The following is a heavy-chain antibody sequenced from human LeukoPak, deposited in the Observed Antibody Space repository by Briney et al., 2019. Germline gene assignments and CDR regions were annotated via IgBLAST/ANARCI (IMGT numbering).Heavy chain of an antibody. CDR2: IYYSGST. CDR1: GGSISSYY. D-gene: IGHD3-22*01. Sequence: PSETLSLTCTVSGGSISSYYWSWIRQPPGKGLEGIGLIYYSGSTNYNPSLQSRVTISVDTSKNQFSRKLSSVTAADTAVYYCARSSEGRYYYDSSGYSYYYYYMDVWGKGTTVTISS. J-gene: IGHJ6*03. V-gene: IGHV4-59*01. CDR3: ARSSEGRYYYDSSGYSYYYYYMDV.